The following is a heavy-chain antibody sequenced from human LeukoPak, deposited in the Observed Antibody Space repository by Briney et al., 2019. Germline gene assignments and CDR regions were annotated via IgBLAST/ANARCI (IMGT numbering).Heavy chain of an antibody. CDR3: AIGGYDVLTGYSIPFDP. CDR1: GFTFSTYS. D-gene: IGHD3-9*01. Sequence: GGSLRLSCATSGFTFSTYSMNWVRQAPGKGLEWVSSISSSSAFLYYADSVKGRFTVSRDNAKNSLYLQMNSLRAEDTAVYYCAIGGYDVLTGYSIPFDPWGQGTLVTVSS. J-gene: IGHJ5*02. V-gene: IGHV3-21*01. CDR2: ISSSSAFL.